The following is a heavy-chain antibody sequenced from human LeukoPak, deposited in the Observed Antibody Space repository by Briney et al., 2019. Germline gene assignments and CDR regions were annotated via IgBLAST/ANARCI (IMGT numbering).Heavy chain of an antibody. J-gene: IGHJ6*02. Sequence: GEALQISCKGSGYSFTNYWIGWGRQMPGKGLEWLGIIYPDDSNPRYSPSFQGQVTISVDKSISTAYLQWSSLKASDTAMYYCARQTPNQYGMDVWGQGTTVTVSS. V-gene: IGHV5-51*01. CDR1: GYSFTNYW. CDR3: ARQTPNQYGMDV. CDR2: IYPDDSNP.